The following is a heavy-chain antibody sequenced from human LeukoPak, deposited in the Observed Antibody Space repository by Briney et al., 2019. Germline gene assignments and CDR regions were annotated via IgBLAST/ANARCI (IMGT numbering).Heavy chain of an antibody. Sequence: GGSLRLSCAASGFTVSSNYMSWVRQAPGKGLEWVSVIYSGGSTYYADSVKGRFTISRDNSKNTLYLQMNSLGAEDTAVYYCASGGGVSWGQQPWPPVYWGQGTLVTVSS. CDR1: GFTVSSNY. CDR3: ASGGGVSWGQQPWPPVY. V-gene: IGHV3-53*01. D-gene: IGHD3-16*01. CDR2: IYSGGST. J-gene: IGHJ4*02.